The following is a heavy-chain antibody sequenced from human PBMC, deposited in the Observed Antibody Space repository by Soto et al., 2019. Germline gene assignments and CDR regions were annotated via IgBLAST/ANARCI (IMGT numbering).Heavy chain of an antibody. CDR3: ARGGGPYVWFNEF. D-gene: IGHD3-16*01. Sequence: QEQLVQSGPEVKKPGSSVKVSCKDSGGLFSSFAISWVRQAPGQGLEWRGGIIPVFGTTNYAEKFQDRVTITAAESTNTAYMELSSLTSGDTAMYYCARGGGPYVWFNEFWGQGTLVTVSS. CDR1: GGLFSSFA. J-gene: IGHJ4*02. V-gene: IGHV1-69*01. CDR2: IIPVFGTT.